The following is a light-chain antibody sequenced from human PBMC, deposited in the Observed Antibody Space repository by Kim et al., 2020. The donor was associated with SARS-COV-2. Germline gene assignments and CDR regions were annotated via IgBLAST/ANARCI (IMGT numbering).Light chain of an antibody. CDR1: DIGTKS. Sequence: SYELTQPPSVSEAPGKTATITCGGDDIGTKSVHWYQQKPGQDPVLVIYYDTDRPSGIPERFSASNSGNTATLTVSRVEAGDEADYYCQVWDSGSDQWVFGGGTQLTVL. V-gene: IGLV3-21*04. J-gene: IGLJ3*02. CDR3: QVWDSGSDQWV. CDR2: YDT.